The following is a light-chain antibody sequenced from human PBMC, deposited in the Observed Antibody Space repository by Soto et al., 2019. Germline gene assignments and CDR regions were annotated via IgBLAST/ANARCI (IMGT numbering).Light chain of an antibody. J-gene: IGKJ1*01. CDR3: QQYGGSSWT. CDR1: QTISISY. V-gene: IGKV3-20*01. CDR2: STS. Sequence: EIVLTQSPDTLSLSPGERATLSCRASQTISISYLAWYQQQPGQAPRLLIYSTSTRATGTPDRFSGSGSGTDFTLTINKLEPGDFAVYYCQQYGGSSWTFGQGTKV.